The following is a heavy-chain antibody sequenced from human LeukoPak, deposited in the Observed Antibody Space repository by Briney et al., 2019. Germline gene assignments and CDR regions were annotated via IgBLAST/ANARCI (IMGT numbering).Heavy chain of an antibody. CDR3: ARYYYGSGSYPHLDY. V-gene: IGHV3-48*01. CDR1: GFTFSSYS. Sequence: QPGGSLRLSCAASGFTFSSYSMNWVRQAPGKGLEWVSYISSSSSTIYYADSVKGRFTISRDNAKNSLYLQMNSLRAEDTAVYYCARYYYGSGSYPHLDYWGQGTLVTVSS. D-gene: IGHD3-10*01. CDR2: ISSSSSTI. J-gene: IGHJ4*02.